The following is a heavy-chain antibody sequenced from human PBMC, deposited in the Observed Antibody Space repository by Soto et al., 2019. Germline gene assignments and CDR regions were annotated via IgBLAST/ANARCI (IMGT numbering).Heavy chain of an antibody. D-gene: IGHD6-13*01. Sequence: PSETLSLTCTVSGGSISSGGYYWSWIRQHPGKGLEWIGYIYYSGSTYYNPSLKSRVTISVDTSKNQFSLKLSSVTAADTAVYYCARENSWHETYYFDYWGQGTLVTVSS. J-gene: IGHJ4*02. V-gene: IGHV4-31*03. CDR1: GGSISSGGYY. CDR3: ARENSWHETYYFDY. CDR2: IYYSGST.